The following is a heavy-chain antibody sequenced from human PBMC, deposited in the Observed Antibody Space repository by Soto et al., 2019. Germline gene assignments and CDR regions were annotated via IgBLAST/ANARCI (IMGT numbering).Heavy chain of an antibody. D-gene: IGHD3-10*01. CDR1: GYIFTNHA. CDR2: INAGTDNT. Sequence: QVQLVQSGAEVKKPGASVKVSCKASGYIFTNHAMHWVRQAPGQRPEWMGWINAGTDNTKYSQNFQGRVTMTRDASASTAYMELSSLRSEDTAVYYCARSDVGDYYCSGLDAYFDYWGQGTLVTVSS. J-gene: IGHJ4*02. CDR3: ARSDVGDYYCSGLDAYFDY. V-gene: IGHV1-3*01.